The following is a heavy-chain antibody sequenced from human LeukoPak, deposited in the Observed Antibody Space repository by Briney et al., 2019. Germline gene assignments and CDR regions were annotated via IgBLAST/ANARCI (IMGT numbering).Heavy chain of an antibody. V-gene: IGHV1-46*01. CDR1: GYTFTSYY. CDR3: ARGMHIVVVTATPVDY. D-gene: IGHD2-21*02. Sequence: GASVKVSCKASGYTFTSYYMHWVRQAPGQGLEWMGIINPSGGSTSYAQKFQGRVTMTRDTSTSTVYMELSSLRSEDTAVYYCARGMHIVVVTATPVDYWGQGTLVTVSS. CDR2: INPSGGST. J-gene: IGHJ4*02.